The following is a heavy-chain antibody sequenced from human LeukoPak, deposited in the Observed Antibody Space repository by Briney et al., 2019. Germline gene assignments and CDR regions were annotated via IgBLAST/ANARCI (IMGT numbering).Heavy chain of an antibody. V-gene: IGHV4-38-2*02. CDR1: GYSISSGYY. CDR3: ARPAGDGYNYAFDV. D-gene: IGHD5-24*01. Sequence: PSETLSLTCTVSGYSISSGYYWGWIRQPPGKGLEWTGSIYHSGSTYYNPSLKSRVTISVDTSKNQFSLKLSSVTAADTAVYYCARPAGDGYNYAFDVWGQGTVVTVSS. CDR2: IYHSGST. J-gene: IGHJ3*01.